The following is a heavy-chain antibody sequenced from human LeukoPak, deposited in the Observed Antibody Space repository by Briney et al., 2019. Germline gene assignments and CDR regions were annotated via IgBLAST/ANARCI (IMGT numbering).Heavy chain of an antibody. Sequence: GGSLRLSCAASGFTFSSYNMNWVRQAPGKGLEWVSVIYSGGSTNYADSVKGRFTISRDNSKNSLYLQMDSLRAEDTAVYYCAREVYGGSSYYFDYWGQGTLVTVSS. V-gene: IGHV3-66*01. CDR2: IYSGGST. CDR1: GFTFSSYN. CDR3: AREVYGGSSYYFDY. J-gene: IGHJ4*02. D-gene: IGHD1-26*01.